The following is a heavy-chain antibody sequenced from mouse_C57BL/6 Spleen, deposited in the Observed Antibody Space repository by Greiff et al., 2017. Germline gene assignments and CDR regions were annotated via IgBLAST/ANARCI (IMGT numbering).Heavy chain of an antibody. CDR2: INPSSGYT. CDR1: GYTFTSYW. CDR3: ERSFSGRCDEDSMDY. Sequence: VQLQHSGAELAKPGASVKLSCKASGYTFTSYWMHWVKQRTGQGLEWIGYINPSSGYTKYNQKFKDKATLTADKSSSTAYMQLCSLTSTDSAVYYCERSFSGRCDEDSMDYWGQGTTVTVSS. V-gene: IGHV1-7*01. D-gene: IGHD2-14*01. J-gene: IGHJ4*01.